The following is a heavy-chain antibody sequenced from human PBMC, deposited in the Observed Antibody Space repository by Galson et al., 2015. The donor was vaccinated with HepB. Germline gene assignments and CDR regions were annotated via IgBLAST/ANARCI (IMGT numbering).Heavy chain of an antibody. V-gene: IGHV3-66*01. J-gene: IGHJ4*02. Sequence: LRLSCAASGFTVSSNYMSWVRQAPGKGLEWVSVIYSGGSTYYADSVKGRFTISRDNSKNTLYLQMNSLRAEDTAVYYCARDVARDYGGNSHFDYWGQGTLVTVSS. CDR3: ARDVARDYGGNSHFDY. D-gene: IGHD4-23*01. CDR2: IYSGGST. CDR1: GFTVSSNY.